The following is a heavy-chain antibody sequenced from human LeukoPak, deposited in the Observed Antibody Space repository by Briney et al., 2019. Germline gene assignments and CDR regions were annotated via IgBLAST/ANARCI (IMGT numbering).Heavy chain of an antibody. V-gene: IGHV1-2*02. D-gene: IGHD1-1*01. J-gene: IGHJ2*01. CDR2: INPKRGDA. CDR1: GYRFTSYG. CDR3: VRDPGWAGTTNWFFDL. Sequence: ASVKVSCKASGYRFTSYGIGWVRQAPGQGLEWMGRINPKRGDAGYAQKFQGRVTMTRDTSITTAYMDLNSLRPDDTAVYYCVRDPGWAGTTNWFFDLWGRGTLVAVSS.